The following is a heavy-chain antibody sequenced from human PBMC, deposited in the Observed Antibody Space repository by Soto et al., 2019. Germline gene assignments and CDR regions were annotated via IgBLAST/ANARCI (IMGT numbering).Heavy chain of an antibody. CDR2: INHLGSI. Sequence: QVQLQQWGAGLLKPSETLSLTCVVSGGSLSDYFWIWIRQPPGMALEWIGEINHLGSINYNPSLKSRVTMSVDTSKTQFSLTLNSVTAADTATYYCARGGISHWAYFYYMDVWDRGTTVTVSS. V-gene: IGHV4-34*01. D-gene: IGHD2-21*01. CDR1: GGSLSDYF. CDR3: ARGGISHWAYFYYMDV. J-gene: IGHJ6*03.